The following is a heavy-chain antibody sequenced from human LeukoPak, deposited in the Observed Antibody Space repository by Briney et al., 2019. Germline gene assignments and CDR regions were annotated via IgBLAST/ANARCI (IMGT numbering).Heavy chain of an antibody. Sequence: SETLSLTCTVSGGSISSGGYYWSWIRQHPGKGLEWIGYIYYSGSTYYNPSLKGRVTISVDTSKNQFSLKLSSVTAADTAVYYCASTQYCSSTSCWWFDPWGQGTLVTVSS. CDR2: IYYSGST. CDR1: GGSISSGGYY. J-gene: IGHJ5*02. D-gene: IGHD2-2*01. V-gene: IGHV4-31*03. CDR3: ASTQYCSSTSCWWFDP.